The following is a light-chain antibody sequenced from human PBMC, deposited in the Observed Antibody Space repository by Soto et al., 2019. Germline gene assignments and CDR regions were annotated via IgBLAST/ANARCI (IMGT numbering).Light chain of an antibody. J-gene: IGLJ1*01. V-gene: IGLV2-11*01. CDR2: DVS. CDR3: CSYAGSYTLV. CDR1: SSDVGGYNY. Sequence: QSALTQPRSVSGSPGQSVTISCTGNSSDVGGYNYVSWYQQHPGKAPKLMIYDVSKRPSGVPDRFSGSKSGNTASLTISGLQAEDEADDYCCSYAGSYTLVFGTGTKLNVL.